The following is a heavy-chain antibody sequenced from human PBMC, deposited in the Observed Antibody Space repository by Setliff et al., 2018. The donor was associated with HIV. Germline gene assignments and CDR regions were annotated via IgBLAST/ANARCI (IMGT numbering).Heavy chain of an antibody. J-gene: IGHJ4*02. CDR1: GGSISSGGYF. CDR2: IYYSGIT. Sequence: SETLSLTCTVSGGSISSGGYFWSWIRQHPGKGLEWTGYIYYSGITYYNPSLKSRVSISVDTSKNQFSLKLSSVTAADTAVYYCARVPPLKAFGGVISLYYFDYWGQGTLVTVSS. V-gene: IGHV4-31*03. CDR3: ARVPPLKAFGGVISLYYFDY. D-gene: IGHD3-16*02.